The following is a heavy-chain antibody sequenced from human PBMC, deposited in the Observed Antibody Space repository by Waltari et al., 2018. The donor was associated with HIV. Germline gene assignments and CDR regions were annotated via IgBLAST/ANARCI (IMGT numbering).Heavy chain of an antibody. D-gene: IGHD3-16*01. CDR1: GYTFIGYF. V-gene: IGHV1-2*02. J-gene: IGHJ4*01. CDR3: HRPWDSDHWGSDL. CDR2: LNPRSDDT. Sequence: QDQLIQSGTEVKEPGASLRVSCRASGYTFIGYFIHWVRQAPGQGLEWIDDLNPRSDDTEYAQKFRGRVTLTGDTSVNTAYLDLKGLRFDDTATYFCHRPWDSDHWGSDLWGQGTLVIVS.